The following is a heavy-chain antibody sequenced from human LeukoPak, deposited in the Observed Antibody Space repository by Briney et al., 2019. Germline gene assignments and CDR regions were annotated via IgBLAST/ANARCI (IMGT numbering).Heavy chain of an antibody. CDR1: GFTVSSNY. D-gene: IGHD3-22*01. V-gene: IGHV3-53*04. J-gene: IGHJ4*02. CDR2: IYSGGST. CDR3: ASTYYYDSSGYSNDY. Sequence: QPGGFLRLSCAASGFTVSSNYMSWVRQAPGKGLEWVSVIYSGGSTYYADSVKGRFTISRHNSKNTLYLQMNSLRAEDTAVYYCASTYYYDSSGYSNDYWGQGTLVTVSS.